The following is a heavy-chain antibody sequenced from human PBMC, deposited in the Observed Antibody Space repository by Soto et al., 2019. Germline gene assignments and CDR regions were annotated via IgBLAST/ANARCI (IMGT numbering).Heavy chain of an antibody. CDR2: IWYDGSNK. Sequence: GGSLRLSCAASGFTFSSYGMHWVRQAPGKGLEWVAVIWYDGSNKYYADSVKGRFTISRDNSKNTLYLQMNSLRAEDTAVYYCARGFYYDSSGYYLMDYFDYWRHATLVTVSS. CDR3: ARGFYYDSSGYYLMDYFDY. D-gene: IGHD3-22*01. J-gene: IGHJ4*01. CDR1: GFTFSSYG. V-gene: IGHV3-33*01.